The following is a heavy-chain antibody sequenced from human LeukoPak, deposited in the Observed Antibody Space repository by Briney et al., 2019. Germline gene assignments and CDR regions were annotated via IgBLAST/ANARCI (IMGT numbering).Heavy chain of an antibody. J-gene: IGHJ6*03. CDR3: ARDATMVPLYYYYYMDV. CDR2: IYSGGST. V-gene: IGHV3-53*01. CDR1: GFTVSNNY. Sequence: SGGSLRLSCAASGFTVSNNYMNWVRQAPGKGLEWVSLIYSGGSTYYADSVKGRFTIPRDNAKNSLYLQMNSLRAEDTAVYYCARDATMVPLYYYYYMDVWGKGTTVTVSS. D-gene: IGHD3-10*01.